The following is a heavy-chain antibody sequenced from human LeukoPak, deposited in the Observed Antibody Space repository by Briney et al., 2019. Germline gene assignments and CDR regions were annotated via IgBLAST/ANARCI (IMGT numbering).Heavy chain of an antibody. CDR2: ILGSGGST. CDR3: AKWGDYDVLTGYYVPDY. CDR1: GFTFSNYA. Sequence: PGGSLRLSCAASGFTFSNYAMGWVRQAPGKELEWVSAILGSGGSTYYADSVKGRFTVSRDNSKSTLYLQMNSLRAEDTALYYCAKWGDYDVLTGYYVPDYWGQGTLVTVSS. V-gene: IGHV3-23*01. D-gene: IGHD3-9*01. J-gene: IGHJ4*02.